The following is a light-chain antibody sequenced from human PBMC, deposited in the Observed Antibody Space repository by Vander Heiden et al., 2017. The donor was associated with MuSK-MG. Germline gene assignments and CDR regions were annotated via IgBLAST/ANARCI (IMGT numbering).Light chain of an antibody. CDR2: WAS. CDR1: QSLLSTSTNENY. CDR3: QQYYNSPIT. V-gene: IGKV4-1*01. J-gene: IGKJ5*01. Sequence: DIVMTQSADSRAVSLGGRATINCRSTQSLLSTSTNENYLAWYQQRPGQPPKLLIYWASTRQSGVPDRFSGSGSGADFTLTISSLQAEDVAVYYCQQYYNSPITFGQGTRLEIK.